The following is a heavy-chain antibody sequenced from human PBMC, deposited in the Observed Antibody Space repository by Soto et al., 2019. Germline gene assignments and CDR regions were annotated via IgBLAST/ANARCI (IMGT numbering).Heavy chain of an antibody. Sequence: QVQLVQSGAEVKKPGSSVKVSCKASGGTFSSYTISWVRQAPGQGLEWMGRIIPILGIANYAQKFQGRVTITADKSTSTAYMELSSLRSEDTALYYCARDSEAFFSTGCYRPFDYWGQGTLVTVSS. J-gene: IGHJ4*02. D-gene: IGHD6-19*01. V-gene: IGHV1-69*08. CDR1: GGTFSSYT. CDR3: ARDSEAFFSTGCYRPFDY. CDR2: IIPILGIA.